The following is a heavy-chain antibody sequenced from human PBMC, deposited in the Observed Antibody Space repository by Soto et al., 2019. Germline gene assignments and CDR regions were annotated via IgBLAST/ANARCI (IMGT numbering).Heavy chain of an antibody. V-gene: IGHV4-59*01. J-gene: IGHJ6*03. CDR3: ARGFQWTRVVTSLPMDV. CDR1: GDSISSYY. CDR2: IDNSGST. D-gene: IGHD3-3*01. Sequence: QVQLQESGPGLVKPSETLPLTCTVSGDSISSYYWSWIRQPPGQGLEWIGYIDNSGSTSYNPSLESRVTISVDTSNTQSSLKLRSVTAADTAVYCCARGFQWTRVVTSLPMDVWGKGTTVTVSS.